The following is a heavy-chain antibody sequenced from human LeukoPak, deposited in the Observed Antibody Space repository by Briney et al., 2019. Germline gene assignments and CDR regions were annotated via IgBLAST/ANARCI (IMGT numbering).Heavy chain of an antibody. CDR3: ARGNYYDSSGYYLFDY. J-gene: IGHJ4*02. Sequence: SETLSLTCTVSGGSISSGGYYWSWIRQHPGKGLEWIGYIYYSGSTYYNPSLKSRVTISVDTSKNLFSLKLSSVTAADTAVYYCARGNYYDSSGYYLFDYWGQGTLVTVSS. D-gene: IGHD3-22*01. V-gene: IGHV4-31*03. CDR2: IYYSGST. CDR1: GGSISSGGYY.